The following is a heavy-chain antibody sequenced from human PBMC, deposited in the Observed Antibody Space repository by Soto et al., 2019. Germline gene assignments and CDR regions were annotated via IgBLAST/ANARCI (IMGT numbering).Heavy chain of an antibody. D-gene: IGHD5-18*01. Sequence: ASVKVACKASCCTFTSYGIRWVRQAPGQGLEWMGWISAYNGNTNYAQKLQGRVTMTTDTSTGTAYMELRSLRSDDTAVYYCAMRGYSYGYAFIDYWGQGTLVTVSS. CDR2: ISAYNGNT. CDR1: CCTFTSYG. CDR3: AMRGYSYGYAFIDY. J-gene: IGHJ4*02. V-gene: IGHV1-18*01.